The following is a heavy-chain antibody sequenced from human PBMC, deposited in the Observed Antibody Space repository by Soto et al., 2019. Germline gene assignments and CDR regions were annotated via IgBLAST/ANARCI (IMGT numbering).Heavy chain of an antibody. V-gene: IGHV3-21*01. CDR1: GFTLTNYG. D-gene: IGHD6-19*01. Sequence: EVQLLESGGGLVRPGGSLRLSCAVSGFTLTNYGINWVRQAPGKGLEWVSSVSKSDYTYHSDSVKGRFTISRDNAQNSVSLQMNNLRAEDTAVYYCAREDSIIIPAVADFWGQGTLVTVSS. J-gene: IGHJ4*02. CDR3: AREDSIIIPAVADF. CDR2: VSKSDYT.